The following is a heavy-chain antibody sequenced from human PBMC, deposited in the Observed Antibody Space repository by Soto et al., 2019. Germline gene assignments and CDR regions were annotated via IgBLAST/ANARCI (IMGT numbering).Heavy chain of an antibody. J-gene: IGHJ4*02. CDR1: GGSISSGGYY. D-gene: IGHD3-16*01. CDR3: ARGTMITFGTALDY. V-gene: IGHV4-31*03. CDR2: IYYSGST. Sequence: SETLSLTCTVSGGSISSGGYYWSWIRQHPGKGLEWIGYIYYSGSTYYNPSLKSRVTISVDTSKNQFSLKLSSVTAADTAVYYCARGTMITFGTALDYWGQGTLVTVSS.